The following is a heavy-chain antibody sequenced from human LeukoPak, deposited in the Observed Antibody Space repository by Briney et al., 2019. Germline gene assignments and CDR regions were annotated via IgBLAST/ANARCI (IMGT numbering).Heavy chain of an antibody. CDR1: GFTVSSNY. Sequence: GGSLRLSCAASGFTVSSNYMSWVRQAPGKGLEWVSVIYSGGSTYYADSVKGRFTISRDNSKNTLYLQMNSLRAVDTAVYYCARARESYCSSTSCYWFDPWGRGTLVTVSS. D-gene: IGHD2-2*01. CDR2: IYSGGST. J-gene: IGHJ5*02. V-gene: IGHV3-66*02. CDR3: ARARESYCSSTSCYWFDP.